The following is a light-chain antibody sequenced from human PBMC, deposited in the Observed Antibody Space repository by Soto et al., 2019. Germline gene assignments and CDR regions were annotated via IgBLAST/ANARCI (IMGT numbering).Light chain of an antibody. V-gene: IGKV3-20*01. CDR2: ATS. CDR1: QSIDNNH. Sequence: EIVLTQSPGTLSLSRGERVTRSCRASQSIDNNHLAGYQQKPVQAPRLLIYATSSRATGIPDRFSGSGSGTDFTLTISRLEPEDFAVYYCQQYGRSGTFGQGTKVDIK. CDR3: QQYGRSGT. J-gene: IGKJ1*01.